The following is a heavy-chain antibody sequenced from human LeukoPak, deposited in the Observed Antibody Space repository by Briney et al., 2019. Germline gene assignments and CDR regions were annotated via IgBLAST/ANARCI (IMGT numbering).Heavy chain of an antibody. D-gene: IGHD3-9*01. V-gene: IGHV1-3*01. CDR2: INAGNGNT. Sequence: ASVKVSCKASGYTFTSYAMHWVRQAPGQRLEWMGWINAGNGNTKYSQKFQGRVTITRDTSASTAYMELSSLRSEDTAVYYCARVRVSYYDILTGSPYYGMDVWGQGTTVTVSS. CDR3: ARVRVSYYDILTGSPYYGMDV. J-gene: IGHJ6*02. CDR1: GYTFTSYA.